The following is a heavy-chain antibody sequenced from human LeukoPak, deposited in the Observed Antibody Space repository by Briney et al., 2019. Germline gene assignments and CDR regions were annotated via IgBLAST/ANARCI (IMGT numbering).Heavy chain of an antibody. J-gene: IGHJ4*02. CDR2: ISGSGGST. Sequence: SGGSLRLSCAASGFIFSSYGMSWVRQAPGKGLEWVSSISGSGGSTYYADSVKGRFTISRDNSKNTLYLQMNSLRAEDTAVYYCAKDWARYCSGGSCYSGRFWGQGTLVTVSS. D-gene: IGHD2-15*01. CDR1: GFIFSSYG. V-gene: IGHV3-23*01. CDR3: AKDWARYCSGGSCYSGRF.